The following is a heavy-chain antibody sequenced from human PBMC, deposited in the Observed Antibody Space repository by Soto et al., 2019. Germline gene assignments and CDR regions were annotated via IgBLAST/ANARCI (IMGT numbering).Heavy chain of an antibody. CDR2: IIPIFGTA. CDR3: ARAQIYYYDTSGYYPHAFDD. CDR1: GDTFSSYA. Sequence: SVKVSCKASGDTFSSYAISWVRQAPGQGLEWMGGIIPIFGTANYAQKFQGRVTITADESTSTAYMELSSLRSEDTAVYYCARAQIYYYDTSGYYPHAFDDWRQG. D-gene: IGHD3-22*01. J-gene: IGHJ4*02. V-gene: IGHV1-69*13.